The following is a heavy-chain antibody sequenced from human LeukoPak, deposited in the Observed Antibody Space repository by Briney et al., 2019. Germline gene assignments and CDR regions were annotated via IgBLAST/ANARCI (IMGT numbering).Heavy chain of an antibody. CDR3: ARSVLVQLERRGAFDI. J-gene: IGHJ3*02. Sequence: GRSLRLSCAAPGFIFSHYAMHWVRLAPGKGLEWVAVVSYDGTNKYYADSVKGRFTISRDNSKNTLYLQMNSLRAEDTAVYYCARSVLVQLERRGAFDIWGQGTMVTVSS. D-gene: IGHD1-1*01. CDR2: VSYDGTNK. V-gene: IGHV3-30*04. CDR1: GFIFSHYA.